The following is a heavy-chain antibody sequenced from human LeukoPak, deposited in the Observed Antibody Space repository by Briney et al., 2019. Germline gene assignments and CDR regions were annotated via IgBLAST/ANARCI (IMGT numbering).Heavy chain of an antibody. CDR1: GSSISSGYY. V-gene: IGHV4-38-2*01. D-gene: IGHD2-8*01. Sequence: SETLSLTXAVSGSSISSGYYWGWIRQPPGRGLEWIGNIYHSGSTYYKSSLKSRVSISFDTSKNQLSLKLTSVTAADMAVYYCARHLRSMDYWGQGTLVTVSS. J-gene: IGHJ4*02. CDR3: ARHLRSMDY. CDR2: IYHSGST.